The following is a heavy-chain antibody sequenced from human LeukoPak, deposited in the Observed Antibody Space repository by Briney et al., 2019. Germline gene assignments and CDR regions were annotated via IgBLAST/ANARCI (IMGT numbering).Heavy chain of an antibody. CDR3: ARAGPIAAASTDAFDI. Sequence: SETLSLTCAVSGGSISSGGYSWSWIRQPPGKGPEWIGYIYHSGSTYYNPSLKSRVTISVDRSKNQFSLKLSSVTAADTAVYYCARAGPIAAASTDAFDIWGQGTMVTVSS. CDR1: GGSISSGGYS. CDR2: IYHSGST. D-gene: IGHD6-13*01. V-gene: IGHV4-30-2*01. J-gene: IGHJ3*02.